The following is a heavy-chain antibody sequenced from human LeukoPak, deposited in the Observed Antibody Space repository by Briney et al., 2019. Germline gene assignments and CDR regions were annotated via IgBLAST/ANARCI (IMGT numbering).Heavy chain of an antibody. CDR1: GGSISSGGYY. Sequence: PSQTLSLTCTVSGGSISSGGYYWSWIRQHPGRGLEWIGYIYYSGSTYYNPSLKSRVTISVDTSKNQFSLKLSSGTAADTAVYYCARAYDSSGYYLDYWGQGTLVTVSS. D-gene: IGHD3-22*01. CDR2: IYYSGST. J-gene: IGHJ4*02. CDR3: ARAYDSSGYYLDY. V-gene: IGHV4-31*03.